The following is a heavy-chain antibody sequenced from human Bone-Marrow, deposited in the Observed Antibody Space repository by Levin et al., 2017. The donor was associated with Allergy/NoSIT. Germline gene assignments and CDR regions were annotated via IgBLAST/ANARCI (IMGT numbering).Heavy chain of an antibody. CDR3: ASIRLNSRELLPFDP. D-gene: IGHD1-26*01. CDR2: IYYSGST. CDR1: GGSISSSSYY. J-gene: IGHJ5*02. Sequence: LSQTLSLTCTVSGGSISSSSYYWGWIRQPPGKGLEWIGSIYYSGSTYYNPSLKSRVTISVDTSKNQFSLKLSSVTAADTAVYYCASIRLNSRELLPFDPWGQGTLVTVSS. V-gene: IGHV4-39*01.